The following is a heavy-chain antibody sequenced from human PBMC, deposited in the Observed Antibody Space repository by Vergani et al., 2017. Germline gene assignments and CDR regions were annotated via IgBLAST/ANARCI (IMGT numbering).Heavy chain of an antibody. V-gene: IGHV3-48*03. Sequence: EVQLVESGGGLVQPGGSLRLSCAASGFTFSSYEMNWVRQAPGKGLEWVSYISSSGSTIYYADSVKGRFTISRDNAKNSLYLQMNRLRAGDTAVYYCARARRGSGSYSLGYYFDYWGQGTLVTVSS. CDR3: ARARRGSGSYSLGYYFDY. CDR2: ISSSGSTI. D-gene: IGHD3-10*01. J-gene: IGHJ4*02. CDR1: GFTFSSYE.